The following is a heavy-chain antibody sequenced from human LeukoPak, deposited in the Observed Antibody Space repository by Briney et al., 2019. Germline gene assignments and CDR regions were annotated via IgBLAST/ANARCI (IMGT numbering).Heavy chain of an antibody. D-gene: IGHD3-16*01. CDR2: INPNRGDT. Sequence: ASVKVSCKTSGYTFTGYYMHWVRQAPGQALEWMGWINPNRGDTNSAQKFQGRVTMTRDMSISTAYMELSSLKSDDTAVYCARDEYVLTSFDPWGQGTLVTVSS. V-gene: IGHV1-2*02. J-gene: IGHJ5*02. CDR3: ARDEYVLTSFDP. CDR1: GYTFTGYY.